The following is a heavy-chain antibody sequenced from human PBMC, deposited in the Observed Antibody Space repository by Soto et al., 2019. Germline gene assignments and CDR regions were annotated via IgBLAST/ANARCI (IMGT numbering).Heavy chain of an antibody. J-gene: IGHJ4*02. V-gene: IGHV4-34*01. CDR1: DGSFSTYY. CDR2: INHSGST. D-gene: IGHD2-2*01. CDR3: ARALLGPPYADDY. Sequence: SETLSLTCAVYDGSFSTYYWSWIRQPPGKGLEWIGEINHSGSTNYNPSLKSRVTISVDTSKNQFSLKVNSVTAADTAVYYCARALLGPPYADDYWGQGIQGTVSS.